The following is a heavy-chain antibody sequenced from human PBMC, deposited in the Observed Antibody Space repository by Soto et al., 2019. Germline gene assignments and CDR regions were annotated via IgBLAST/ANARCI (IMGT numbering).Heavy chain of an antibody. J-gene: IGHJ4*02. CDR1: GFTFSSYA. D-gene: IGHD5-12*01. Sequence: EVPLLESGGGLVQPGGSLRLSCAASGFTFSSYAMSWVRQAPGKGLEWVSAISGSGGSTYYADSVKGRFTISRDNSKNTLYLQMNSLRAEDTAVYYCAKRHSSGYHLFDYWGQGTLVTVSS. V-gene: IGHV3-23*01. CDR3: AKRHSSGYHLFDY. CDR2: ISGSGGST.